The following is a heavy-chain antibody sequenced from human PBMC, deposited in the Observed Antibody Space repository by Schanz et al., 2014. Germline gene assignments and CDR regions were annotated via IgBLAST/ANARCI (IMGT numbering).Heavy chain of an antibody. CDR1: EFTFSTDA. V-gene: IGHV3-23*01. Sequence: DVHLLESGGGLVQPGGSLRLSCAASEFTFSTDAMSWVRQAPGKGLEWLSVISASGGDTYYADSVKGRFTISRDNSKNTLYLQVNSLRAEDTAVYYCAKGMFGELSAFDIWDQGTMVTVSS. CDR3: AKGMFGELSAFDI. J-gene: IGHJ3*02. D-gene: IGHD3-10*02. CDR2: ISASGGDT.